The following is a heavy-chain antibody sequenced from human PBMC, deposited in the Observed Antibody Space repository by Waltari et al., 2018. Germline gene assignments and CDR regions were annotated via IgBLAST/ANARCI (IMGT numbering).Heavy chain of an antibody. CDR2: INHSGST. D-gene: IGHD3-10*01. J-gene: IGHJ4*02. CDR3: ARGRGVGLDY. Sequence: QVQLQQWGAGLLKPSETLSLTCAVYGGSFRGYYWSWIRQPPGKGLEWIGEINHSGSTNYNPSLKSRVTISVDTSKNQFSLKLSSVTAADTAVYYCARGRGVGLDYWGQGTLVTVSS. CDR1: GGSFRGYY. V-gene: IGHV4-34*01.